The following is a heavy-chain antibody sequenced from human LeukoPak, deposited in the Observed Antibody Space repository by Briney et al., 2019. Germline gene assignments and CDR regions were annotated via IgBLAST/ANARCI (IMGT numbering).Heavy chain of an antibody. J-gene: IGHJ5*02. V-gene: IGHV4-30-2*01. CDR2: IYHSGST. D-gene: IGHD1-1*01. Sequence: SQTLSLTCAVSGGSISSGGYSWSWIRQPPGKGLEWIGYIYHSGSTYYNPSLKSRVTISVDRSKNQFSLNLSSVTAADTAVYFCAGGGNWRLDPWGQGTLVTVSS. CDR1: GGSISSGGYS. CDR3: AGGGNWRLDP.